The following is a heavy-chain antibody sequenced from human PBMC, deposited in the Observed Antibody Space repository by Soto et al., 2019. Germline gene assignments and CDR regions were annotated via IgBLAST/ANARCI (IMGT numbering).Heavy chain of an antibody. J-gene: IGHJ4*02. CDR3: AREYTYGSNFFDC. D-gene: IGHD5-18*01. V-gene: IGHV4-59*12. CDR1: DGSISTYY. CDR2: VSHSGST. Sequence: PSETLSLTCTVSDGSISTYYWSWIRQPPGKGLEWIGYVSHSGSTYYNPSLKSRVIISVDTSKNQFSLSLTSVTAADTAVYYCAREYTYGSNFFDCWGQGALVTVS.